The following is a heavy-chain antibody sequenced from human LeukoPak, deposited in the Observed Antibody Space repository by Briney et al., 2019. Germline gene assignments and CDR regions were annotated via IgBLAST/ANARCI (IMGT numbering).Heavy chain of an antibody. CDR2: IIPILGIA. J-gene: IGHJ4*02. Sequence: GASVKVSCKASGGTFSSYAISWVRQAPGQGLEWMGRIIPILGIANYAQKFQGRVTITADKSTSTAYMELSSLRSEDTAVYYCAREHCSSTSCYRFDYWGQGTLVTVSS. CDR1: GGTFSSYA. CDR3: AREHCSSTSCYRFDY. D-gene: IGHD2-2*01. V-gene: IGHV1-69*04.